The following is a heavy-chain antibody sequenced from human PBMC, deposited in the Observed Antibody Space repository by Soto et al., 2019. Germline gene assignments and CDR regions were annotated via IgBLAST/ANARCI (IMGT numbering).Heavy chain of an antibody. CDR1: GFTFSNYE. CDR2: ISSRGTTI. V-gene: IGHV3-48*03. D-gene: IGHD1-26*01. J-gene: IGHJ6*02. CDR3: ARDPGSYGMDV. Sequence: GGSLRLSCAASGFTFSNYEMNWVRQAPGKGLEWVSYISSRGTTIYYADSVKGRFTISRDNTKNSLYLQMNSLRAEDAAVYYCARDPGSYGMDVWGQGTTVTVS.